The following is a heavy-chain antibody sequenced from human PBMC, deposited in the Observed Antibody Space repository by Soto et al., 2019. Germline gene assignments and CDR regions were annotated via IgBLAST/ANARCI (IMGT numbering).Heavy chain of an antibody. CDR3: ARARYQLLHPYYYGMDV. CDR1: GGSISSYY. CDR2: IHYSGST. D-gene: IGHD2-2*01. J-gene: IGHJ6*02. Sequence: SETLSLTCTVCGGSISSYYWSWIRESPGKGLEWIGYIHYSGSTKSNPSLKSRVTISVDTSRNQVSLKLSSVTAADSAVYFCARARYQLLHPYYYGMDVWGQGTTVT. V-gene: IGHV4-59*01.